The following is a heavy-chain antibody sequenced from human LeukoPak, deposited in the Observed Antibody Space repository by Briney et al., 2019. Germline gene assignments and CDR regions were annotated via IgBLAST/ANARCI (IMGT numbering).Heavy chain of an antibody. J-gene: IGHJ4*02. Sequence: GGSLRLSCAASGFTFGSYGMHWVRQAPGKGLECVSVIANDGRTYYANSVKGRFTISRDISKNMVYLQMNSLRADDTAVYYCARDDTSGGYYEFGYWGQGTLVTVSS. CDR3: ARDDTSGGYYEFGY. V-gene: IGHV3-53*01. D-gene: IGHD6-19*01. CDR2: IANDGRT. CDR1: GFTFGSYG.